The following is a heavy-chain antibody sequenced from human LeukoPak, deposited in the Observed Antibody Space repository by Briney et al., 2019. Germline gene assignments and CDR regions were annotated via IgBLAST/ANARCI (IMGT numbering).Heavy chain of an antibody. J-gene: IGHJ6*03. CDR3: ARGNAFGTYFYMDV. D-gene: IGHD3-16*01. V-gene: IGHV3-20*04. CDR2: IHWHGGST. Sequence: GGSLRLSCAASGLIFDDYGMRWVTHAPGKGLEWVSGIHWHGGSTGYADSVKGRFTISRDNAKNSVNLQMNSLTDEDTAVYYCARGNAFGTYFYMDVWGKGTTVTISS. CDR1: GLIFDDYG.